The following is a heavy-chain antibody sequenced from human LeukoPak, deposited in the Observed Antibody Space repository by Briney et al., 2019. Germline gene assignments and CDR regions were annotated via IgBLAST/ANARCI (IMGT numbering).Heavy chain of an antibody. CDR1: GFAFSSYE. Sequence: GSLRLSCAASGFAFSSYEMNWVRQAPGKGLEWVSYISSSGSTIYYADSVKGRFTISRDNAKNSLYLQMNSLRAEDTAVYYCARDDIVATISQVPYGMDVWGKGTTVTVSS. CDR3: ARDDIVATISQVPYGMDV. D-gene: IGHD5-12*01. J-gene: IGHJ6*04. V-gene: IGHV3-48*03. CDR2: ISSSGSTI.